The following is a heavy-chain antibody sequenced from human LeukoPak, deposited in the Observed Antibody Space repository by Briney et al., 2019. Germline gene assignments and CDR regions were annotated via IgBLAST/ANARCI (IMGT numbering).Heavy chain of an antibody. CDR3: AAGAGWLIDW. J-gene: IGHJ4*02. D-gene: IGHD6-19*01. V-gene: IGHV3-7*01. CDR2: IEKDGSEI. CDR1: GFTFSNYW. Sequence: PGGSLRLSCAASGFTFSNYWMNWVRQAPGKGMEWVAIIEKDGSEILYVDSVKGRFTISRDNAKNSLYLQMNSVRAEDTAVYYCAAGAGWLIDWWGQGTLVTVSS.